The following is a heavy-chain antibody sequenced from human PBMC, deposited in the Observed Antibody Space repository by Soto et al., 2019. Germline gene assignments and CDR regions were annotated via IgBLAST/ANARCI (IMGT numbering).Heavy chain of an antibody. V-gene: IGHV1-18*01. J-gene: IGHJ4*02. CDR3: APHTLDTGMPSGY. D-gene: IGHD5-18*01. CDR1: GYTFTNYG. CDR2: IGGYKGNT. Sequence: QVQLVQSGAEVREPGASVKVSCKASGYTFTNYGVSWVRQAPGQGLEWMGWIGGYKGNTNYAQKLQGRVTLTTDTYTSTAYMELRSLRSDDTALYYCAPHTLDTGMPSGYWGQGTLVTVSS.